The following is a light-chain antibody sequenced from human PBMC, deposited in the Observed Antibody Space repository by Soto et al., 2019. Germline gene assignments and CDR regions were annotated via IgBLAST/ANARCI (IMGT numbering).Light chain of an antibody. CDR3: LLFYGDAWV. CDR2: STS. V-gene: IGLV7-43*01. Sequence: CASSTGAVTSGYYPNWFQQKAGQAPRVLIYSTSNKHSWTPARFSGSLLGGKAALTLSGVQPEDEAEYYCLLFYGDAWVFGGGTKVTVL. J-gene: IGLJ3*02. CDR1: TGAVTSGYY.